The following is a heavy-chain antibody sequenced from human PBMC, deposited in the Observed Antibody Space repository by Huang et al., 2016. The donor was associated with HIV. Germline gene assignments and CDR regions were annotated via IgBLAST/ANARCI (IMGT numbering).Heavy chain of an antibody. V-gene: IGHV3-74*01. CDR2: INSEGSSS. Sequence: EVQLVESGGGLVQPGGSLRLSCAASGFTVSGSWMPWVRQAPGKGLVGGSRINSEGSSSGYADSVKGRFTISRDNAKNTLYLQMNSLRAEDTAVYYCVRDPRIQSWLNYFDYWGQGTLVSVSS. D-gene: IGHD3-22*01. J-gene: IGHJ4*02. CDR1: GFTVSGSW. CDR3: VRDPRIQSWLNYFDY.